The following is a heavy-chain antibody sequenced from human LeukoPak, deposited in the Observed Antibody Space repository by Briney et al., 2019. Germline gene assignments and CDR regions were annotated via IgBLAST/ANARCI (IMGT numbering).Heavy chain of an antibody. J-gene: IGHJ3*02. Sequence: GGSLRLSCAASGFTFSTYSMIWVRQAPGKGLEWVSSISSSSSYIYYAGSVKGRFTISRDNAKNSLYLQMNSLRAEDTAVYYCARVFGSGSYFDAFDIWGQGTMVTVSS. CDR3: ARVFGSGSYFDAFDI. CDR2: ISSSSSYI. D-gene: IGHD3-10*01. CDR1: GFTFSTYS. V-gene: IGHV3-21*01.